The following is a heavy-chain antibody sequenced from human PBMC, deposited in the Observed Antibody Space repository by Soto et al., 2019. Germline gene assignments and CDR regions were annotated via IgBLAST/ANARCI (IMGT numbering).Heavy chain of an antibody. D-gene: IGHD3-3*01. J-gene: IGHJ4*02. CDR2: INPSGGST. CDR3: ARDGDFWRWDY. Sequence: QVQMVQSGAEVKKPGASVKVSCKASGYTFTSYYMHWVRQAPGQGLEWMGIINPSGGSTTYAQKLQGRVTMTRDTSTSTVYMELSSLRFEDTAVYYCARDGDFWRWDYWGQGTQVTVSS. V-gene: IGHV1-46*01. CDR1: GYTFTSYY.